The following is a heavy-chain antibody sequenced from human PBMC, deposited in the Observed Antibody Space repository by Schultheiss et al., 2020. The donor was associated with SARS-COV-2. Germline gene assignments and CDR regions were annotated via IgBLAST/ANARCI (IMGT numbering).Heavy chain of an antibody. CDR3: AREAQEAYGMDV. CDR1: GFTFSSYS. J-gene: IGHJ6*02. Sequence: GGSLRLSCAASGFTFSSYSMNWVRQAPGKGLEWVSYISSSGSTIYYADSVKGRFTISRDNAKNSLYLQMNSLRAEDTAVYYCAREAQEAYGMDVWGQGSTVTVSS. V-gene: IGHV3-48*04. CDR2: ISSSGSTI.